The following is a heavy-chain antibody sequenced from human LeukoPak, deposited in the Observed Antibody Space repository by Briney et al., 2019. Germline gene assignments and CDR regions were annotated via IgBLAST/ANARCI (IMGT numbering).Heavy chain of an antibody. CDR3: AKGPRRSGYDSYYFDY. V-gene: IGHV3-30*02. D-gene: IGHD5-12*01. CDR1: GFTFSSSG. CDR2: IRYDGSNK. Sequence: PGGSLRLSCAASGFTFSSSGMHWVRQAPGKGLEWVAFIRYDGSNKYYADSVKGRFTISRDNSKNTLYLQMNSLRAEDTAVYYCAKGPRRSGYDSYYFDYWGQGTLVTVSS. J-gene: IGHJ4*02.